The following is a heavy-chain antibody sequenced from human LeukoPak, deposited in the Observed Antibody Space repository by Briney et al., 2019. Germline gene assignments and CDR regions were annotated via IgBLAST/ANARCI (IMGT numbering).Heavy chain of an antibody. CDR1: GGSISSGDYY. J-gene: IGHJ4*02. D-gene: IGHD3-3*01. CDR3: AREATDYDFWSGYPKADY. Sequence: SETLSLTCTLSGGSISSGDYYWSWIRQPPGKGLEWIGYIYYSGSTYYNPSLKSRVTISVDTSKNQFSLKLSSVTAADTAVYYCAREATDYDFWSGYPKADYWGQGTLVTVSS. CDR2: IYYSGST. V-gene: IGHV4-30-4*08.